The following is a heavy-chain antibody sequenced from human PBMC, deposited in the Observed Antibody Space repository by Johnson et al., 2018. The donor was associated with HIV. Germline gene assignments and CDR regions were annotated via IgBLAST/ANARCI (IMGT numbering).Heavy chain of an antibody. CDR3: AKDLDSSSLGAFDI. CDR2: IRYDGSNK. V-gene: IGHV3-30*02. D-gene: IGHD6-6*01. J-gene: IGHJ3*02. Sequence: QVQLVESGGGLVQPGGSLRLSCAASGFTFRSYGMHWVRQAPGKGLEWVAFIRYDGSNKYYADSVKGRFTISRDNSKNTLYLKMNSLRAEDTAVYYCAKDLDSSSLGAFDIWGQGTMVTVSS. CDR1: GFTFRSYG.